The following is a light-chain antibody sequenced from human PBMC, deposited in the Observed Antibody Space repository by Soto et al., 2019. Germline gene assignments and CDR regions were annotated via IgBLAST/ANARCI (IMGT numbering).Light chain of an antibody. J-gene: IGKJ5*01. CDR3: QQRSNRPH. CDR1: HSIXNY. CDR2: XAS. V-gene: IGKV3-11*01. Sequence: LTQWPAPLYLSPGEGATLTCKPSHSIXNYLHWYQQKPGQATRNLYYXASDRATGIPARFSGSGCETDFSITISRLEPEDVAVYCCQQRSNRPHFGQGTRLEIK.